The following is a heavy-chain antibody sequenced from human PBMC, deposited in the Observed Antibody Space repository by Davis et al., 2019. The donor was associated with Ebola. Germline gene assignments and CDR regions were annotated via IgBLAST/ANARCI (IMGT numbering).Heavy chain of an antibody. CDR3: ARELANGD. CDR2: IWYDGSNK. V-gene: IGHV3-33*01. CDR1: GFTFSSYG. J-gene: IGHJ4*02. Sequence: GESLKISCAASGFTFSSYGMHWVRQAPGKGLEWVAVIWYDGSNKYYADSVKGRFTISRDNAKNSLYLQMNSLRAEDTAVYYCARELANGDWGQGTLVTVSS. D-gene: IGHD1-1*01.